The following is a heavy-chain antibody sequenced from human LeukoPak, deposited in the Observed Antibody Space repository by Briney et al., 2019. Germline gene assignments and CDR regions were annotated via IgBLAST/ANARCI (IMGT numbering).Heavy chain of an antibody. CDR3: ARDPLVEEVVAARALDY. J-gene: IGHJ4*02. CDR2: IIPIFGTA. Sequence: ASATVSCKASGGTFSSYAISWVRQAPGQGLEWKGGIIPIFGTANYAQKFQGRVTITADESTSTAYMELSSLGSEDTAVYYCARDPLVEEVVAARALDYWGQGTLVTVSS. D-gene: IGHD6-6*01. V-gene: IGHV1-69*01. CDR1: GGTFSSYA.